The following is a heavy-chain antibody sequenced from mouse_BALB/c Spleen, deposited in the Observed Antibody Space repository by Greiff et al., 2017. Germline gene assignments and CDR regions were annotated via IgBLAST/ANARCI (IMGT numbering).Heavy chain of an antibody. V-gene: IGHV1-69*02. D-gene: IGHD1-1*01. CDR1: GYTFTSYW. CDR3: TRKGYGSNYAMDY. J-gene: IGHJ4*01. Sequence: VQLQQPGAELVRPGASVKLSCKASGYTFTSYWINWVKQRPGQGLEWIGNIYPSDSYTNYNQKFKDKATLTVDKSSSTAYMQLSSPTSEDSAVYYCTRKGYGSNYAMDYWGQGTSVTVSS. CDR2: IYPSDSYT.